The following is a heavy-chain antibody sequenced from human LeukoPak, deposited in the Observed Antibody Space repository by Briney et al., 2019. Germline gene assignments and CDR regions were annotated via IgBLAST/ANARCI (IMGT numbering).Heavy chain of an antibody. J-gene: IGHJ3*02. CDR3: ANSRRWRRKNDAFGI. CDR2: ISSSSSYI. D-gene: IGHD5-24*01. CDR1: GFTFSSYS. V-gene: IGHV3-21*01. Sequence: PGGSLGLSCAASGFTFSSYSMNWVRQAPGKGLEWVSSISSSSSYIYYADSVKGRFTISRDNAKNSLYLQMNSLRAEDTAVYYCANSRRWRRKNDAFGIWGQGTMVTVSS.